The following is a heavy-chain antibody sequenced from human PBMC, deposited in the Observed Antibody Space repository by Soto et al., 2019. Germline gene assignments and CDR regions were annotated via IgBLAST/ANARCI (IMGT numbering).Heavy chain of an antibody. Sequence: SETLSLTCTVSGGSTSRNSYYWGWIRQPPGKGLEWIGSIYYSARSFYNPSLKSRATVSVDTSKNQLSLKLTSVTAADTAVYYCVRHGGGGYADYVVDLWGRGTLVTLSS. D-gene: IGHD4-17*01. J-gene: IGHJ5*02. CDR3: VRHGGGGYADYVVDL. CDR1: GGSTSRNSYY. V-gene: IGHV4-39*01. CDR2: IYYSARS.